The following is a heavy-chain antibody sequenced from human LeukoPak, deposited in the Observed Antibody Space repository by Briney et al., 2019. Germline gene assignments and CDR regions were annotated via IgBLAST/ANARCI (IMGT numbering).Heavy chain of an antibody. Sequence: QPGGSLRLSCAASGLTGSHNYVSWVRQAPGKGLEWVAVIWYDGSNKYYADSVKGRFTISRDNSKNTLYLQMNSLRAEDTAVYYCARLAAAGRRGDYWGQGTLVTVSS. CDR1: GLTGSHNY. D-gene: IGHD6-13*01. V-gene: IGHV3-33*08. CDR2: IWYDGSNK. CDR3: ARLAAAGRRGDY. J-gene: IGHJ4*02.